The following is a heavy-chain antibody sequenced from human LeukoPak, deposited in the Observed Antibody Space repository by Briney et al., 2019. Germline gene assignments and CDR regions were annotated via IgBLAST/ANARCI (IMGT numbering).Heavy chain of an antibody. D-gene: IGHD6-19*01. Sequence: GASVKVSCKASGGTFSSYAISWVRQAPGQGLEWMGGIIPIFGTANYAQKFQGRVTITADESTSTAYMELSSLRSADTAVYYCARASSGLVRDYYFDYWGQGTLVTVSS. CDR3: ARASSGLVRDYYFDY. V-gene: IGHV1-69*13. J-gene: IGHJ4*02. CDR1: GGTFSSYA. CDR2: IIPIFGTA.